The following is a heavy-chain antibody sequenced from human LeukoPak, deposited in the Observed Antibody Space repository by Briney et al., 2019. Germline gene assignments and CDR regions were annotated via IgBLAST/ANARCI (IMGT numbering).Heavy chain of an antibody. Sequence: PSETLSLTCAVYGGSFSGYYWSWIRQPPGKGLEWIGEINHSGSTNYNPSLKSRVTISVDTSKNQFSLKLSSVTAADTAVYYCARVLRYFDWLGAFDIWGQGTMVTVSS. D-gene: IGHD3-9*01. CDR2: INHSGST. V-gene: IGHV4-34*01. CDR3: ARVLRYFDWLGAFDI. CDR1: GGSFSGYY. J-gene: IGHJ3*02.